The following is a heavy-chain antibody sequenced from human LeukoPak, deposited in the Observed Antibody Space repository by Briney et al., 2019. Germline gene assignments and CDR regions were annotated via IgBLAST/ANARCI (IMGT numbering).Heavy chain of an antibody. D-gene: IGHD3-16*01. CDR2: ISSSSSTI. J-gene: IGHJ4*02. Sequence: GGALRLSCAASGCTFSRYSMNWVGQARGKGGEGVAYISSSSSTIYYAGSVRGRFTISRANAKNSLSLQINSLRAEDTAVYYCARVRRYVWGSYDFDYWGQGTLVTVSS. CDR3: ARVRRYVWGSYDFDY. V-gene: IGHV3-48*01. CDR1: GCTFSRYS.